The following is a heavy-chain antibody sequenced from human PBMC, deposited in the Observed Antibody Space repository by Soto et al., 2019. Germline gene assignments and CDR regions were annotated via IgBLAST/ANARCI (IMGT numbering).Heavy chain of an antibody. V-gene: IGHV1-18*01. CDR3: ARDAYEFCCGYSRNWFGS. CDR1: GYTFTSYG. D-gene: IGHD3-3*01. CDR2: ISAYNGNT. Sequence: ASVKVSCKASGYTFTSYGISWVRQAPGQGLEWMGWISAYNGNTNYAQKLQGRVTMTTDTSTSTAYMELRSLRSDDTAVYYCARDAYEFCCGYSRNWFGSRGQGTRVGVAS. J-gene: IGHJ6*01.